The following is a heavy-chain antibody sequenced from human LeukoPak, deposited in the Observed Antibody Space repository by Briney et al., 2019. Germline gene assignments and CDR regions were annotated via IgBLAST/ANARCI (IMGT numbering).Heavy chain of an antibody. CDR3: ARRPPCRGSYFWFDP. J-gene: IGHJ5*02. CDR1: GFTFSSYS. CDR2: ISSSSSYI. V-gene: IGHV3-21*01. D-gene: IGHD1-26*01. Sequence: GGSLRLSCAASGFTFSSYSMNWVRQAPGKGLEWVSSISSSSSYIYYADSVKGRFTISRDNAKNSLYLQMNSLRAEDTAVYYCARRPPCRGSYFWFDPWGQGTLVTVSS.